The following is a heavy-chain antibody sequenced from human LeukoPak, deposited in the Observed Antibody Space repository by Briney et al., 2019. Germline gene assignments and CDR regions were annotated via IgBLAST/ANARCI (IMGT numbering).Heavy chain of an antibody. CDR1: GGSINAYY. Sequence: SETLSLTCTVSGGSINAYYWSWIRQPPGKGLEWIGYIYSTGDTYYNPSLKSRVTMSVDTSQNQFSLNLRSVTAADTALCYCARATNVDYFFYYGMDVWGQGTTVIVSS. V-gene: IGHV4-59*01. J-gene: IGHJ6*02. D-gene: IGHD2/OR15-2a*01. CDR3: ARATNVDYFFYYGMDV. CDR2: IYSTGDT.